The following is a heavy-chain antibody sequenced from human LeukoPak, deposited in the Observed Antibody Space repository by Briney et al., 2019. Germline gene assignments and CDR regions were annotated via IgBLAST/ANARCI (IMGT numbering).Heavy chain of an antibody. J-gene: IGHJ4*02. CDR2: IKQDGSEK. D-gene: IGHD6-13*01. V-gene: IGHV3-7*01. CDR1: GFTFSSYW. CDR3: AKAGPGYSSSWYPYYFDY. Sequence: PGGSLRLSCAASGFTFSSYWMSWVRQAPGKGLEWVANIKQDGSEKYYVDSVKGRFTISRDNAKNSLYLQMNSLRAEDTAVYYCAKAGPGYSSSWYPYYFDYWGQGTLVTVSS.